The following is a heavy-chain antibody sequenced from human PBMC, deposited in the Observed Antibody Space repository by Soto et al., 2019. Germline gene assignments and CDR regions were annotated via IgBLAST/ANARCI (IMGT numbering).Heavy chain of an antibody. CDR1: GGTFSSYT. V-gene: IGHV1-69*13. D-gene: IGHD3-10*01. J-gene: IGHJ4*02. Sequence: ASVKVSCKASGGTFSSYTISWVRQAPGQGLEWMGGIIPIFGTANYAQKFQGRVTITADESTSTAYMELSSLRSEDTAVYYCASKLWFGELSSYYFDYWGQGTLVTVSS. CDR3: ASKLWFGELSSYYFDY. CDR2: IIPIFGTA.